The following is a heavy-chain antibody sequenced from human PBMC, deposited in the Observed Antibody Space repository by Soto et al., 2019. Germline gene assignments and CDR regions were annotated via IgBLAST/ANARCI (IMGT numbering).Heavy chain of an antibody. CDR1: GDSVSISSGA. V-gene: IGHV6-1*01. D-gene: IGHD5-18*01. CDR2: TYYRSKWYN. J-gene: IGHJ4*02. CDR3: AQDPGYSLDY. Sequence: QVQLQQSGPGLVKPSQTLSLTCTISGDSVSISSGAWNWIRQSPSRGLEWLGRTYYRSKWYNDYAVSVKSPIKITPDTSKNQFYLQLNSVTPEDTAVYYCAQDPGYSLDYWGQGTLVTVSS.